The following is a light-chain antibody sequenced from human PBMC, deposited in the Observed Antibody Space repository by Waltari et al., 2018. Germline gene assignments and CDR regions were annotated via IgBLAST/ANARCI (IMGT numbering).Light chain of an antibody. V-gene: IGLV2-8*01. J-gene: IGLJ3*02. Sequence: QSALTHPPSAAGSPGQSVAISCTGTSRDVGGYNYISWYQQHPGKAPKLLIYEVNKRPSGVPDRFSGSKSGNTASLTVSGLQVEDEGDYYCSSFAGRDNFGVFGGGTKLTVL. CDR2: EVN. CDR1: SRDVGGYNY. CDR3: SSFAGRDNFGV.